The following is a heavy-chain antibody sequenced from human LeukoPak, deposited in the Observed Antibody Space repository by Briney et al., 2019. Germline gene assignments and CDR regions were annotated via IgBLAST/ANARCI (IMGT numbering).Heavy chain of an antibody. J-gene: IGHJ4*02. Sequence: GGSLRLSCAASGFTFSTYEMNWVRQAPGKGLEWVSYISSTGSNIYYADSVKGRFTISRDNAKNSLHLLMNSLRTEDTAVYYCAATYYYDGSGDYWGQGTLVTVSS. CDR1: GFTFSTYE. CDR3: AATYYYDGSGDY. CDR2: ISSTGSNI. V-gene: IGHV3-48*03. D-gene: IGHD3-22*01.